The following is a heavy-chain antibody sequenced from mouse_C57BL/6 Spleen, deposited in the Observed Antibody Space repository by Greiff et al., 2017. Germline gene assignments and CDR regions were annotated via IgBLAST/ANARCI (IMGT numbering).Heavy chain of an antibody. CDR2: INPSNGST. Sequence: QVQLQQPGTELVKPGASVKMSCKASGYTFTSYWLHWVKQRPGQGLEWIGYINPSNGSTTYHEKFKGKATLTAEKTSSTAYMQLSSLTSEDSAVYYCARWGDGKGHFDDWGTGTTVTVSS. CDR1: GYTFTSYW. CDR3: ARWGDGKGHFDD. J-gene: IGHJ1*03. V-gene: IGHV1-53*01. D-gene: IGHD2-1*01.